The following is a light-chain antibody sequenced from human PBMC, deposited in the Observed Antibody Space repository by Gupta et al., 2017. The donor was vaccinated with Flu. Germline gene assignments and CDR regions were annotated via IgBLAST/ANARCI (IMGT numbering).Light chain of an antibody. J-gene: IGLJ1*01. CDR1: SSDGGGYNY. Sequence: QSSLPPPPSPPGSPGRSVTIPCTGTSSDGGGYNYVFWYQQHPGKAPKLMIYEISKRPSGVPDRFSGSNSGNTASLTVSGLPDEDEADYYCCSYVGSNGYVFGTGTKVTVL. CDR3: CSYVGSNGYV. V-gene: IGLV2-8*01. CDR2: EIS.